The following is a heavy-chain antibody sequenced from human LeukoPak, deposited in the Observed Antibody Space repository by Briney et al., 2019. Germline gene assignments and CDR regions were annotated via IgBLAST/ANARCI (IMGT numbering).Heavy chain of an antibody. CDR1: GFSFSSFA. CDR2: ITGGHYAT. CDR3: TKDPNGDYIGAFDP. Sequence: GGSLRLSCAASGFSFSSFAMTWVRQAPGKGLEWVSSITGGHYATYNTDSVKGRFTISRDNAKNTLYLQMNSLRADDTAIYYCTKDPNGDYIGAFDPWGQGTLVTVSS. J-gene: IGHJ5*02. V-gene: IGHV3-23*01. D-gene: IGHD4-17*01.